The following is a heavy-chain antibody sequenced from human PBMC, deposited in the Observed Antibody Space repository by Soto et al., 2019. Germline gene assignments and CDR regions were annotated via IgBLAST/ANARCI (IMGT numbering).Heavy chain of an antibody. J-gene: IGHJ5*02. CDR3: ALYSGKYSGLGPS. V-gene: IGHV1-2*04. Sequence: ASVKVSCKASGYTFTGYYMHWVRQAPGQGLEWMGWINPNSGGTNYAQKFQGWVTMTRDTSISTAYMELSRLRSDDTAVYYCALYSGKYSGLGPSWGQGTLVTVSS. CDR1: GYTFTGYY. D-gene: IGHD1-26*01. CDR2: INPNSGGT.